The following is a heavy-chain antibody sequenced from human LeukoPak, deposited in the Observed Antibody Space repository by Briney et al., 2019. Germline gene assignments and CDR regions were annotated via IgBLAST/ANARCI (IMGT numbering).Heavy chain of an antibody. D-gene: IGHD6-13*01. V-gene: IGHV4-59*08. Sequence: PSETLSLTCTVSGGSISSYYWSWIRQPPGKGLEWIGYIYYSGSTNYNPSLKSRVTISVDTSKNQFSLKLSSVTAADTAVYYCARQTLAAAGTSAYFDYWGQGTLDTVSS. CDR3: ARQTLAAAGTSAYFDY. CDR1: GGSISSYY. CDR2: IYYSGST. J-gene: IGHJ4*02.